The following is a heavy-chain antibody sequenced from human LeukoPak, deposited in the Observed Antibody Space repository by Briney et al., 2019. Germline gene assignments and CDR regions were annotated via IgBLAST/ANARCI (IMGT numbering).Heavy chain of an antibody. CDR1: GGSISSYY. D-gene: IGHD2-21*02. CDR3: ARVAVTGYNWFDP. J-gene: IGHJ5*02. Sequence: SSETPSLTCTVSGGSISSYYWSWIRQPAGKGLEWIGRIYSSGSTNYNPSFQSRVTMSLDTSKSQFSLKLTSVTAADTAVYYCARVAVTGYNWFDPWGQGTLVTVSS. V-gene: IGHV4-4*07. CDR2: IYSSGST.